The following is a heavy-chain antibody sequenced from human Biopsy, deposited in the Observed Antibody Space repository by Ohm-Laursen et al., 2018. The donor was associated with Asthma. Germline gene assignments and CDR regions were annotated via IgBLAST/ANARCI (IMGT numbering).Heavy chain of an antibody. CDR3: SRDTLGYYFDI. CDR1: GTHFGSYN. J-gene: IGHJ4*02. CDR2: ITFDGSTQ. Sequence: SLRLSCAASGTHFGSYNMHWARQAPGKGLEWVAVITFDGSTQHYGDSVKGRFTISRDNSKNMLFLQMNSLRAEDTAVYYCSRDTLGYYFDIWGQGTQITVSS. D-gene: IGHD6-13*01. V-gene: IGHV3-30-3*01.